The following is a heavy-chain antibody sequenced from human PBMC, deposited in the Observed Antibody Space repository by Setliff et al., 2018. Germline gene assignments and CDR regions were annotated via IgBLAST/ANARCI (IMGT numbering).Heavy chain of an antibody. CDR2: INHRGST. D-gene: IGHD2-15*01. CDR1: GGTFSGYY. V-gene: IGHV4-34*01. Sequence: PSETLSLTCAAYGGTFSGYYWTWIRQPPGKGLEWVGEINHRGSTTYSPSLKSRVIVSVDTSKNQFSLKLSSVTAADTAVYYCARLPGYCNGGNCYGYYTFDIWGQGTMVTVSS. J-gene: IGHJ3*02. CDR3: ARLPGYCNGGNCYGYYTFDI.